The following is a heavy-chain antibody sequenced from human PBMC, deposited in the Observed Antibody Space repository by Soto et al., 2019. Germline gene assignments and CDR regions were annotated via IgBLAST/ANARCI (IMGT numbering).Heavy chain of an antibody. J-gene: IGHJ2*01. CDR1: GFSFSGDA. CDR3: AREKSRGYDLSMDQYWCFDL. V-gene: IGHV3-20*01. D-gene: IGHD5-12*01. Sequence: AWGSLRLSGASSGFSFSGDAMSWVRQAPGKGLEWVSGINWNGGSTCYADSVKGRFTISRDNAKNSLYLQMNSLRAEDTALYHCAREKSRGYDLSMDQYWCFDLWGRGTLVTVSS. CDR2: INWNGGST.